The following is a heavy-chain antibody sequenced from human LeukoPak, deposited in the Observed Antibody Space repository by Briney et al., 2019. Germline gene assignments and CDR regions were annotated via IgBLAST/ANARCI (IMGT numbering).Heavy chain of an antibody. CDR3: AIQYYYSGSSYYFDY. D-gene: IGHD1-26*01. CDR2: INPNSGGT. J-gene: IGHJ4*02. Sequence: ASVKVSCKASGYTFTGYYMHWVRQAPGQGLEWMGWINPNSGGTNYAQKFQGRVTMTRDTSIGTAYMELSRLRSDDTAVYYCAIQYYYSGSSYYFDYWGQGTLVTVSS. V-gene: IGHV1-2*02. CDR1: GYTFTGYY.